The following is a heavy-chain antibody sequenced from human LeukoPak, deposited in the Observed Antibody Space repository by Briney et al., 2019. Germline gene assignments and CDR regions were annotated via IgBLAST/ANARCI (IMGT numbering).Heavy chain of an antibody. V-gene: IGHV3-48*01. Sequence: GGSLRLSCVASGFILSTSEMNWVRQAPGKGLEWASFISSNSTTIYYADSVKGRFTISRDNAKNSLHLQMNNLRAEDTAVYYCGRTLEYWGQGTLVTVSS. CDR3: GRTLEY. CDR1: GFILSTSE. J-gene: IGHJ4*02. CDR2: ISSNSTTI.